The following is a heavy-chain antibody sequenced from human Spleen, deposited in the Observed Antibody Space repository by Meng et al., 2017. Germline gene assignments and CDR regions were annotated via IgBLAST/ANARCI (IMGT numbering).Heavy chain of an antibody. J-gene: IGHJ4*02. CDR1: GFTFSSYW. D-gene: IGHD5-12*01. CDR2: IKADGSIT. V-gene: IGHV3-74*01. Sequence: VQLVESGGGVVQPGRSLRLSCAASGFTFSSYWMHWVRQAPGKGLVWVSLIKADGSITNYADSVKGRFTVSRDNAKNTLYLQMNSLRAEDTAVYYCVRDKGLATPFDYWGQGTLVTVSS. CDR3: VRDKGLATPFDY.